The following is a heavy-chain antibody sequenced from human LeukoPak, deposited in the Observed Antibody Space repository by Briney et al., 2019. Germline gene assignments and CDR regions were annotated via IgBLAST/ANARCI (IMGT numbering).Heavy chain of an antibody. V-gene: IGHV3-48*03. Sequence: PGGSLRLSCAASGFTFSNYEMNWVRQAPGKGLEWISYISSGGSSIYYADSVKGRFTISRDDAKNSLYLQMNSLRAEDTAFYYCARSLYYDISGYYAPFDYWGQGTLVTVSS. CDR2: ISSGGSSI. D-gene: IGHD3-22*01. CDR3: ARSLYYDISGYYAPFDY. J-gene: IGHJ4*02. CDR1: GFTFSNYE.